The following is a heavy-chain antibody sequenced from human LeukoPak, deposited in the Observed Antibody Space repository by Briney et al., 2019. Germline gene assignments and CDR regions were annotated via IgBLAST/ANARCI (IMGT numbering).Heavy chain of an antibody. V-gene: IGHV3-21*01. CDR2: ISSSSYI. J-gene: IGHJ4*02. CDR3: ARRYCSGGSCYSDFDY. Sequence: PGGSLRLSCAASGFTFSSYSMNWVRQAPGKGLEWVSSISSSSYIYYADSVKGRFTISRDNAKNSLYLQMNSLRAEDTAVYYCARRYCSGGSCYSDFDYWGQGTLVTVSS. CDR1: GFTFSSYS. D-gene: IGHD2-15*01.